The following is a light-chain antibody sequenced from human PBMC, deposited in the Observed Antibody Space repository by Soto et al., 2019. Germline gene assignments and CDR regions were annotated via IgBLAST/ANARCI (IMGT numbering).Light chain of an antibody. J-gene: IGLJ1*01. CDR2: GNH. CDR1: SSNIMSNT. V-gene: IGLV1-44*01. CDR3: AAWDDSLSAYV. Sequence: QSVLTQPPSASGTPGQRVTISCSGSSSNIMSNTVNWYQVLPGTAPKVLIQGNHQRPSGVPARFSGSKSGTSASLAISGLQSEDEADYYCAAWDDSLSAYVFGTGTKVTVL.